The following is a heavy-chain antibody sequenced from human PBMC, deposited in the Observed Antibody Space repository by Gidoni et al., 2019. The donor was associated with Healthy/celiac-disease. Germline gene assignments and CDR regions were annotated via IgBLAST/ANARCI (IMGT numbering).Heavy chain of an antibody. CDR2: IYYSGST. V-gene: IGHV4-61*01. Sequence: QVQLQESGPGLVKPSATLSLTCTVSGGSVSSGSYYWSWIRQPPGKGLEWIGYIYYSGSTNYNPSLKSRVTISVDTSKNQFSLKLSSVTAADTAVYYCARAYRTVTRFDYWGQGTLVTVSS. J-gene: IGHJ4*02. CDR1: GGSVSSGSYY. D-gene: IGHD5-12*01. CDR3: ARAYRTVTRFDY.